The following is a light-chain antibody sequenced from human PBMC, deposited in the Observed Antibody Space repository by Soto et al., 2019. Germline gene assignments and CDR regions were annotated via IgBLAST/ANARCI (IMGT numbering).Light chain of an antibody. CDR1: RGIASS. V-gene: IGKV1-27*01. CDR2: GAS. J-gene: IGKJ3*01. CDR3: QEYHSPPFT. Sequence: DIQMTQSPSSLSASVGAKAPITCRAVRGIASSFAWYQQKAGKVPDLLIYGASTLQSGVPSHFSGSGSGTDFTLTISSLQPEDVATYYCQEYHSPPFTFGPGTKVEMK.